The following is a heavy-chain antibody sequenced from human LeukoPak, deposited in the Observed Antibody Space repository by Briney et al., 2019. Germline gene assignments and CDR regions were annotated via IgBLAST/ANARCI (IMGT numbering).Heavy chain of an antibody. CDR2: ISSSSSYI. CDR1: GFTFSSYS. J-gene: IGHJ4*02. Sequence: GGSLRLSCAASGFTFSSYSMNWVRQAPGKGLEWVSSISSSSSYIYYADSVKGRFTISRDNAKNSLYLQMNSLRAEDTAVYYCARGGSILTGYYILDYWGQGTLVTVSS. CDR3: ARGGSILTGYYILDY. D-gene: IGHD3-9*01. V-gene: IGHV3-21*01.